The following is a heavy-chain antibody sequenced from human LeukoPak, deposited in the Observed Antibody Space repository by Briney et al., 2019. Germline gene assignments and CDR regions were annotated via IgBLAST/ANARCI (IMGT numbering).Heavy chain of an antibody. V-gene: IGHV3-23*01. CDR3: ARYSGYDFSPNFDY. CDR1: GFTFSSYG. J-gene: IGHJ4*02. Sequence: GGSLRLSCAASGFTFSSYGMSWVRQAPGKGLEWVSAIGGSGSVTYYADSVKGRFTISRDNSKNTLYLQMNGLRAEDTAVYYCARYSGYDFSPNFDYWGQGTLVTVSS. CDR2: IGGSGSVT. D-gene: IGHD5-12*01.